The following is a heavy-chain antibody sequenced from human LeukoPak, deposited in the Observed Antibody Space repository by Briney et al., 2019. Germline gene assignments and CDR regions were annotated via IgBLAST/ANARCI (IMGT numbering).Heavy chain of an antibody. Sequence: PGGSLRLSCAASGFTFSSYAMHWVRQAPGKGLEWVAVISYDGSSKYYADSVKGRFTISRDNSKNTLYLQMNSLRAEDTAVYYCARSGGPTSFDYWGQGTLVTVSS. CDR1: GFTFSSYA. CDR2: ISYDGSSK. V-gene: IGHV3-30-3*01. D-gene: IGHD3-16*01. CDR3: ARSGGPTSFDY. J-gene: IGHJ4*02.